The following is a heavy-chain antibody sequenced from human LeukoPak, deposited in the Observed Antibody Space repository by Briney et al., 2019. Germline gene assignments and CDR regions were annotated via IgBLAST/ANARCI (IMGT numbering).Heavy chain of an antibody. CDR1: GYSISSGDY. J-gene: IGHJ4*02. CDR3: ARNRSEPLGNGGSFDS. V-gene: IGHV4-38-2*01. Sequence: SETLSLTCAVSGYSISSGDYWGWIRLPPGKGLEWIGSIYHSGSTYYNPSLKSRVTISVDTSKRQFSLTLSSVTAADTDVYYCARNRSEPLGNGGSFDSWGQGTLVTVSS. D-gene: IGHD3-16*01. CDR2: IYHSGST.